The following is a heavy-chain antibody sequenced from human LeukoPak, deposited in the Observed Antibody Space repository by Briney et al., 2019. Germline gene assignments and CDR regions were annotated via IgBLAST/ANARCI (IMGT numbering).Heavy chain of an antibody. CDR1: GFTFSSYA. J-gene: IGHJ6*03. CDR3: AKYYGDYAYYYYMDV. Sequence: GGSLRLSCAASGFTFSSYAMSWVRQAPGKGLEWVSAISGSGGSTYYADSVRGRFTISRDNSKNTLYLQMNSLRAEDTAVYYCAKYYGDYAYYYYMDVWGKGTTVTVSS. D-gene: IGHD4-17*01. V-gene: IGHV3-23*01. CDR2: ISGSGGST.